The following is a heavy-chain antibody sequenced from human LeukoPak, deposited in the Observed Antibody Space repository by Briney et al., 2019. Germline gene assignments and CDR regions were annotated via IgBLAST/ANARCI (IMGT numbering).Heavy chain of an antibody. CDR3: TTDESIAAAGTDY. CDR1: GFTFSSYS. D-gene: IGHD6-13*01. J-gene: IGHJ4*02. V-gene: IGHV3-21*01. Sequence: NPGGSLRLSCAASGFTFSSYSMNWVRQAPGKGLEWVSSISSSSSYIYYADSVKGRFTISRDNAKNSLYLQMNSLRAEDTAVYYCTTDESIAAAGTDYWGQGTLVTASS. CDR2: ISSSSSYI.